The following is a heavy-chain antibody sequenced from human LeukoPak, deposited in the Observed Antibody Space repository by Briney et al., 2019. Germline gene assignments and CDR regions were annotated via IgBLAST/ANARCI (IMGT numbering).Heavy chain of an antibody. CDR2: IFYSGST. CDR3: ARHGSRLYTSGWPLFDY. Sequence: PSETLSLTCTVSGGSISSSSSYWAWIRQPPGKGLEWIGTIFYSGSTYYNPSLKSRVTISVDTSKKQFSLKLSSVTAADTAVYYCARHGSRLYTSGWPLFDYWGQGTLVAVSS. D-gene: IGHD6-19*01. V-gene: IGHV4-39*01. CDR1: GGSISSSSSY. J-gene: IGHJ4*02.